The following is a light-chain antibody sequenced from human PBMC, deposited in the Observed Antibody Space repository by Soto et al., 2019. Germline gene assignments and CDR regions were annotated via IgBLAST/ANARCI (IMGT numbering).Light chain of an antibody. CDR3: MQGTHWPFT. CDR1: QGLVYSDGKTY. V-gene: IGKV2-30*01. J-gene: IGKJ3*01. Sequence: DVVMTQSPLSLPVTLGQPASISCRSSQGLVYSDGKTYLNWFHQRPGQSPRRLIYWVSNRDSGVPDRLSGSGSGTDFTLKISRVEAEDVGVYYCMQGTHWPFTFVPGTKVDI. CDR2: WVS.